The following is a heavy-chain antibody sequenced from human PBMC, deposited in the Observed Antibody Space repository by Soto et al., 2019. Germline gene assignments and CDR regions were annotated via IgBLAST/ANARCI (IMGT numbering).Heavy chain of an antibody. D-gene: IGHD6-13*01. V-gene: IGHV3-30-3*01. CDR1: GFTFSSYA. CDR2: ISYDGSNK. CDR3: ARSSSSWYGSDWFDP. J-gene: IGHJ5*02. Sequence: VGSLRLSCAASGFTFSSYAMHWVRQAPGKGLEWVAVISYDGSNKYYADSVKGRFTISRDNSKNTLYLQMNSLRAEDTAVYYCARSSSSWYGSDWFDPWGQGTLVTVSS.